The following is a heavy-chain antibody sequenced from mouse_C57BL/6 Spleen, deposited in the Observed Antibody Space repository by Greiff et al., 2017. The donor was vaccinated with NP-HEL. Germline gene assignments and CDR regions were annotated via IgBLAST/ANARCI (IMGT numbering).Heavy chain of an antibody. CDR3: ARRDGNYAEWFAY. CDR1: GYTFTDYN. Sequence: SGPELVKPGASVKIPCKASGYTFTDYNMDWVKQSHGKSLEWIGDINPNNGGTIYNQKFKGKATLTVDQSSSTAYMELRSLTSEDTAVYYCARRDGNYAEWFAYWGQGTLVTVSA. J-gene: IGHJ3*01. D-gene: IGHD2-1*01. CDR2: INPNNGGT. V-gene: IGHV1-18*01.